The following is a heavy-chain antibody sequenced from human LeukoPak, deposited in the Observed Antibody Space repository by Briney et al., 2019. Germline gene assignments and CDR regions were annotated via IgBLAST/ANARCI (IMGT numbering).Heavy chain of an antibody. V-gene: IGHV4-39*01. D-gene: IGHD6-13*01. CDR2: IYYSGST. J-gene: IGHJ5*02. CDR3: ARGWQQQLVRGVGLFDP. CDR1: GGSISSSSYY. Sequence: SETLSLTCTVSGGSISSSSYYWGWIRHPPGKGLEWIGSIYYSGSTYYNPSLKSRVTISVDTSKNQFSLKLSSVTAADTAVYYCARGWQQQLVRGVGLFDPWGQGTLVTVSS.